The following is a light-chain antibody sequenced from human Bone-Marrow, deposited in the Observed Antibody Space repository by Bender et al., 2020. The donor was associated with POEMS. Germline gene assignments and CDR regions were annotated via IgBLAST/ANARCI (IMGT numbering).Light chain of an antibody. V-gene: IGLV2-8*01. J-gene: IGLJ3*02. CDR3: SSYTNSSPWV. CDR2: EVN. Sequence: QSALTQPPSASGSPGQSVTISCTGTSSDVGGYNYVSWYQQHPGKAPKLIIYEVNKRPSGVPDRFSGSKSGNTASLTVSGLQADDEAHYYCSSYTNSSPWVFGGGTKLTVL. CDR1: SSDVGGYNY.